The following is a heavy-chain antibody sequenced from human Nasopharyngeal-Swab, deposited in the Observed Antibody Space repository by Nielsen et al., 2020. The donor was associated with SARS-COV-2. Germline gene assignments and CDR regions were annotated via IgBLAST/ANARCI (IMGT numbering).Heavy chain of an antibody. Sequence: SVKVSCKVSGYTLTELSMHWVRQAPGQGLEWMGGIIPIFGTANYAQKFQGRVTITADESTSTAYMELSSLRSEDTAVYYCARADYYDSSGYYEYYYYMDVWGKGTTVTVSS. J-gene: IGHJ6*03. CDR1: GYTLTELS. CDR2: IIPIFGTA. CDR3: ARADYYDSSGYYEYYYYMDV. V-gene: IGHV1-69*13. D-gene: IGHD3-22*01.